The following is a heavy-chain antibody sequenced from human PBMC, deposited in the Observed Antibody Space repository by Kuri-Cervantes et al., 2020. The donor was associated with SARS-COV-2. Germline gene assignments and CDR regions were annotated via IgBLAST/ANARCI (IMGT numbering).Heavy chain of an antibody. CDR3: ARGDLGYCSGGSCYNWSDP. CDR1: GFTFSSYG. CDR2: IGTAGDT. Sequence: GESLKISCAASGFTFSSYGMHWVRQATGKGLEWVSAIGTAGDTYYPGSVKGRFTISRENAKNTSYLQMNSLRAEDTAVYYCARGDLGYCSGGSCYNWSDPWGQGTLVTVSS. D-gene: IGHD2-15*01. V-gene: IGHV3-13*01. J-gene: IGHJ5*02.